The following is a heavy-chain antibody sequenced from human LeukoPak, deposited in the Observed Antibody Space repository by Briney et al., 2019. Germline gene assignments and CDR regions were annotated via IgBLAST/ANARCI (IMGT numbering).Heavy chain of an antibody. CDR1: GFTFSSYW. CDR3: AKDRDTAMEIDQ. CDR2: IKQDGSEK. Sequence: GGSPRLSCAASGFTFSSYWMSWVRQAPGKGLEWVANIKQDGSEKYYVDSVKGRFTISRDNSKNTLYLQMNSLRAEDTAMYYCAKDRDTAMEIDQWGQGTLVTVSS. V-gene: IGHV3-7*04. J-gene: IGHJ4*02. D-gene: IGHD5-18*01.